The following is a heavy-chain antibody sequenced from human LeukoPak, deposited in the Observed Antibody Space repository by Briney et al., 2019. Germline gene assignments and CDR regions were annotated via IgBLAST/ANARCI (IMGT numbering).Heavy chain of an antibody. CDR2: VRYDSSNK. Sequence: QTGGSLRLSCAASGFTFSGYGMHWVRQAPGKGLEWVAFVRYDSSNKYYADSVKGRFTVSRDNSKNMLYLQMNSLRAEDTAVYYCAKDWRYRVAGYYFDYWGQGTLVTVSS. J-gene: IGHJ4*02. D-gene: IGHD6-19*01. V-gene: IGHV3-30*02. CDR3: AKDWRYRVAGYYFDY. CDR1: GFTFSGYG.